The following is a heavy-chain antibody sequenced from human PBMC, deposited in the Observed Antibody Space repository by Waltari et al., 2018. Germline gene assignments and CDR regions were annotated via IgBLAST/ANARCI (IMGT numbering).Heavy chain of an antibody. Sequence: QLQLQESGPGLVKPSETLSLTCTVSGGSISSSSYYWGWIRQPPGKGLEWIGSIYYSGSTYYNPSLKSRVTISVDTSKNQFSLKLSSVTAADTAVYYCARRGVVPPRGFDYWGQGTLVTVSS. CDR3: ARRGVVPPRGFDY. CDR2: IYYSGST. CDR1: GGSISSSSYY. V-gene: IGHV4-39*01. D-gene: IGHD2-2*01. J-gene: IGHJ4*02.